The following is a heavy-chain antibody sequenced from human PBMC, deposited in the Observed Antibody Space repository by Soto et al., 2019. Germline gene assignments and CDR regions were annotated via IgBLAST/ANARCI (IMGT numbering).Heavy chain of an antibody. D-gene: IGHD6-6*01. V-gene: IGHV3-23*01. J-gene: IGHJ4*02. CDR3: AKVGLIAARPYYY. CDR2: ISGSGGST. CDR1: GLTFSSYA. Sequence: EVQLLESGGGLVQPGGSLRLSCAASGLTFSSYAMSWVRQAPGKGLEWVSAISGSGGSTYYADSVKGRCTISRNNSKNKMYLKMNSLRADDTAVYYGAKVGLIAARPYYYWGQGTLVTVAS.